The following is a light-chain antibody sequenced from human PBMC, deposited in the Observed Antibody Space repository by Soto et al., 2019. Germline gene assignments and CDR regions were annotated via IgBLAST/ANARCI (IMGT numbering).Light chain of an antibody. CDR2: GAF. J-gene: IGKJ1*01. CDR3: QQYNDWPLT. V-gene: IGKV3-15*01. CDR1: QSVSGF. Sequence: IVLTQSPATLSLSPGERATLSCRASQSVSGFLAWYQQKPGQAPRLLIYGAFTRASGIPTRFSGTGSGTEFTLTISSLQSEDFALYYCQQYNDWPLTFGQGTKVDIK.